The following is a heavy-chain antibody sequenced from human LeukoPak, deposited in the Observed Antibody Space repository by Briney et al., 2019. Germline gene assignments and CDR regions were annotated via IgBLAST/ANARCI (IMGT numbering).Heavy chain of an antibody. CDR2: INSDVKTT. V-gene: IGHV3-74*01. Sequence: PGGSLRLCCAASGFTFTNSWMHWVRHAPGKGLVWVSRINSDVKTTTYADSAKGRFTISRDNAKNTLYLQMNSLSAEDTALYFCARDYPPYLGQGTLVTVSA. CDR1: GFTFTNSW. CDR3: ARDYPPY. J-gene: IGHJ4*02.